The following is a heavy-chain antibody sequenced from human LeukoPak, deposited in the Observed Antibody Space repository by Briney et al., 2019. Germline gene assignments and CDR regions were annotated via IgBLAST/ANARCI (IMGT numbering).Heavy chain of an antibody. V-gene: IGHV3-74*01. CDR3: ARAGGSRTLDY. Sequence: GGSLRLSCAASGFTFSSYWMHWVRQAPGKGLVWVSRINSDGSSTSYADSVKGRFTISRDNAKNTLYLQMNSLRAEDTAVYYWARAGGSRTLDYWGQGTLVTVSS. CDR1: GFTFSSYW. CDR2: INSDGSST. J-gene: IGHJ4*02. D-gene: IGHD1-14*01.